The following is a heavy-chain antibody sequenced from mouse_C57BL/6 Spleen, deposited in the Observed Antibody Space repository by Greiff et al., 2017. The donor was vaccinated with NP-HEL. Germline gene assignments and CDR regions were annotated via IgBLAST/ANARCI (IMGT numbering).Heavy chain of an antibody. CDR3: TRGSYYGSSLYYYAMDY. Sequence: EVKLMESGEGLVKPGGSLKLSCAASGFTFSSYAMSWVRQTPEKRLEWVAYISSGGDYIYYADTVKGRFTISRDNARNTLYLQMSSLKSEDTAMYYCTRGSYYGSSLYYYAMDYWGQGTSVTVSS. V-gene: IGHV5-9-1*02. D-gene: IGHD1-1*01. J-gene: IGHJ4*01. CDR2: ISSGGDYI. CDR1: GFTFSSYA.